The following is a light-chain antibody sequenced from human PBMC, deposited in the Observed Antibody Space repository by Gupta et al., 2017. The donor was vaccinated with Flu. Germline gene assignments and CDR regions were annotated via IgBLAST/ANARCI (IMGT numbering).Light chain of an antibody. V-gene: IGKV1-39*01. CDR2: AAS. Sequence: PSSLSASVGDRVTITCRASQSISSYLNWYQQKPGKAPKLLIYAASRLQSGVPSRFSGSGSGTDFTLTISSLQPEDFATYYCQQRDSTPLTFGHGTKVDIK. CDR1: QSISSY. CDR3: QQRDSTPLT. J-gene: IGKJ3*01.